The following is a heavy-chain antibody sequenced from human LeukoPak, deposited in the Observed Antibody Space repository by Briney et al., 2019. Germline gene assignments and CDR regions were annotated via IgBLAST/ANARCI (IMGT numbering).Heavy chain of an antibody. J-gene: IGHJ4*02. CDR1: GFSFSSYW. CDR3: ARSSYPYYFDY. CDR2: VNNDGSST. D-gene: IGHD6-19*01. V-gene: IGHV3-74*01. Sequence: PGGSLRLSCGASGFSFSSYWMHWVRQPPGKGLIWVSRVNNDGSSTTYADSVEDRFTISRDNARNTLYLQMNSLRAEDTAVYYCARSSYPYYFDYWGQGTLVTVSS.